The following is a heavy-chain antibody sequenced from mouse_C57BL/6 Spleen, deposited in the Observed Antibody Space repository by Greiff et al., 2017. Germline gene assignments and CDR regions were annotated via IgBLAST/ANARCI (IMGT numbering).Heavy chain of an antibody. CDR2: IYPGDGDT. V-gene: IGHV1-80*01. D-gene: IGHD2-3*01. Sequence: VQLQQSGAELVKPGASVKISCKASGYAFSSYWMNWVKQRPGKGLEWIGQIYPGDGDTNYNGKFKGKATLTADKSSSTAYMQLSSLTSEDSAVYFCARCDGYYQYYYAMDYWGQGTSVTVSS. J-gene: IGHJ4*01. CDR1: GYAFSSYW. CDR3: ARCDGYYQYYYAMDY.